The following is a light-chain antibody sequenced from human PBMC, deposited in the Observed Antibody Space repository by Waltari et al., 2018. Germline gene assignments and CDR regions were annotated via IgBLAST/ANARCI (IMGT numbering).Light chain of an antibody. Sequence: QSALTQPRSVSGYPGQSVTISCTGTSSDVGAYNYVSWYQQHPGKAPKLMIYDVTKRPSGVPDRFSGSKSGNTASLTISGLQTEDEADYYCCSYAGTYVFGTGTKVTVL. CDR2: DVT. V-gene: IGLV2-11*01. CDR1: SSDVGAYNY. J-gene: IGLJ1*01. CDR3: CSYAGTYV.